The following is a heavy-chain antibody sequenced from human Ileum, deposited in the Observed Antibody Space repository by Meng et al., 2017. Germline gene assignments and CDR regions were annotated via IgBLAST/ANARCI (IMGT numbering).Heavy chain of an antibody. D-gene: IGHD1-26*01. CDR3: ARRIRGGSYLG. CDR1: GDSFNDYY. V-gene: IGHV4-34*01. J-gene: IGHJ4*02. CDR2: IHYSGST. Sequence: QLQLMQWGEGLCKPLEHLSLTCNVYGDSFNDYYRNWIRPPPGKGLEWIGEIHYSGSTNYNPSLESRVTISEDTSQKQFSLRLGSVTAADTAVYYCARRIRGGSYLGWGQGTLVTVSS.